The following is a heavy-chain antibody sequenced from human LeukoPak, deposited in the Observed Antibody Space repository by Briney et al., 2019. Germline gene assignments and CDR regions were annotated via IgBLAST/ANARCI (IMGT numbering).Heavy chain of an antibody. J-gene: IGHJ4*02. D-gene: IGHD3-22*01. CDR2: IWYDGSNK. CDR1: GFTFSSYV. Sequence: GGSLRLSCAASGFTFSSYVMHWVRQAPGKGLEWVAVIWYDGSNKYYADSVKGRFTISRDNSKNTLYLQMNSLRAEDTAVYYCARGDQANYYDSSGYYVFYFDYWGQGTLVTVSS. CDR3: ARGDQANYYDSSGYYVFYFDY. V-gene: IGHV3-33*01.